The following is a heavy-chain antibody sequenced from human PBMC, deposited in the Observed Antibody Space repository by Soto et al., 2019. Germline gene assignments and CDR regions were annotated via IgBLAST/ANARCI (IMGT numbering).Heavy chain of an antibody. CDR3: AREAARQTNYYYYYGMDV. D-gene: IGHD6-6*01. V-gene: IGHV1-69*13. J-gene: IGHJ6*02. Sequence: GASVKVSCKASGGTFSSYAISWVRQAPGQGLEWMGGIIPIFGTANYAQKFQGRVTITADESTSTAYMELSSLRSEDTAVYYCAREAARQTNYYYYYGMDVWGQGTTVTVSS. CDR2: IIPIFGTA. CDR1: GGTFSSYA.